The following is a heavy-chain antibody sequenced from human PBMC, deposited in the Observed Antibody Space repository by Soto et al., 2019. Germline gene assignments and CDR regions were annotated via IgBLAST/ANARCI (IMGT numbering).Heavy chain of an antibody. J-gene: IGHJ6*02. V-gene: IGHV3-30-3*01. Sequence: QVQLVESGGGVVQPGRSLRLSCAASGFTFSSYAMHWVRQAPGKGLEWVAVISYDGSNKYYADSVKGRFTISRDNSKNTLYLQMNSLRAEDTAVYYCARGYCSSTSCPPRPDYGMDVWGQGTTVTVSS. CDR3: ARGYCSSTSCPPRPDYGMDV. D-gene: IGHD2-2*01. CDR2: ISYDGSNK. CDR1: GFTFSSYA.